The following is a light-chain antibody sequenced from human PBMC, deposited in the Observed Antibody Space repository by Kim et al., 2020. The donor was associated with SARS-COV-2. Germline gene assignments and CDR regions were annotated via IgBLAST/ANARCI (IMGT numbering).Light chain of an antibody. J-gene: IGKJ4*01. CDR1: QSVVYSRNNKNY. Sequence: ANINCKSSQSVVYSRNNKNYLAWYQQKPGQPPKLRIYWASTRVSGVPDRFSGSGSGTDFTLTISSLQAEDVAVYYCQQYDDSPLTFGGGTKVDIK. CDR2: WAS. V-gene: IGKV4-1*01. CDR3: QQYDDSPLT.